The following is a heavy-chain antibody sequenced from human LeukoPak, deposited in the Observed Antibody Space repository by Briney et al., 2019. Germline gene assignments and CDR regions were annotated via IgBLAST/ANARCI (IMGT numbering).Heavy chain of an antibody. V-gene: IGHV1-69*04. D-gene: IGHD4-17*01. CDR3: AREGLRSFKWCDP. Sequence: SVKVSCKASGDTFTSYAISCVRQAPGQGLEWRGRIIPIFGIANYAQKFQGRVTITADKSTSTAYMELSSLRSEDTAVCYCAREGLRSFKWCDPWGEGPLVTVPS. CDR2: IIPIFGIA. CDR1: GDTFTSYA. J-gene: IGHJ5*02.